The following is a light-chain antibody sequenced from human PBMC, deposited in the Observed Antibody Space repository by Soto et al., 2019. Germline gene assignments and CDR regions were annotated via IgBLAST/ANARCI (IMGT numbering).Light chain of an antibody. CDR3: QQYNNWPPP. CDR2: GAS. Sequence: EKVMTQSPATLSVSPGERATLSCRASQSVSSNLAWYQQKPGQAPRLLIYGASTRATGIPARFSGSGSGTEFTLTISSLQSEDFAVYYCQQYNNWPPPFGGGTKVDIK. CDR1: QSVSSN. V-gene: IGKV3-15*01. J-gene: IGKJ4*01.